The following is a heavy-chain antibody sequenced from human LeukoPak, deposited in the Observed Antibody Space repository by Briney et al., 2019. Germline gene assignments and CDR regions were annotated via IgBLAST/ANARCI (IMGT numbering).Heavy chain of an antibody. CDR2: VHYSGST. CDR1: GGSISTYD. Sequence: PATLSLTCTVSGGSISTYDCSWMRQPPGQGLDYIGYVHYSGSTNYNPSLTSRDTISVDTSRHQFSLNLTSATAADTAIYYCAGSTVGNWFDPWGQGTLVTASS. D-gene: IGHD4-17*01. CDR3: AGSTVGNWFDP. J-gene: IGHJ5*02. V-gene: IGHV4-59*07.